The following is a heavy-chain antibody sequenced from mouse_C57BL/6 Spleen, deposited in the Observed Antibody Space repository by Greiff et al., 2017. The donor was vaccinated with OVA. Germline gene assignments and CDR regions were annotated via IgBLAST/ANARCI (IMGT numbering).Heavy chain of an antibody. CDR3: TREGGNYDYFDY. J-gene: IGHJ2*01. CDR1: GYTFTDYE. CDR2: IDPETGGT. V-gene: IGHV1-15*01. D-gene: IGHD2-1*01. Sequence: VQLQQSGAELVRPGASVTLSCKASGYTFTDYEMHWVKQTPVHGLEWIGAIDPETGGTAYNQKFKGKAILTADKSSSTAYMELRSLTSEDSAVYYCTREGGNYDYFDYWGQGTTLTVSS.